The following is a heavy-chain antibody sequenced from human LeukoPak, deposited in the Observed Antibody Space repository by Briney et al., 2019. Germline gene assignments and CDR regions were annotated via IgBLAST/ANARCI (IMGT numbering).Heavy chain of an antibody. V-gene: IGHV4-59*08. Sequence: SETLSLTCSVSGDSINSYYWSWIRQPPGKGLEWIGYIYHSGSTNYNPSLKSRGTLSVDTSKNQFSLKLSSVTAADTAVYYCARTNYYGSGSYYPDLWGQGTLVTVSS. CDR2: IYHSGST. CDR3: ARTNYYGSGSYYPDL. CDR1: GDSINSYY. D-gene: IGHD3-10*01. J-gene: IGHJ5*02.